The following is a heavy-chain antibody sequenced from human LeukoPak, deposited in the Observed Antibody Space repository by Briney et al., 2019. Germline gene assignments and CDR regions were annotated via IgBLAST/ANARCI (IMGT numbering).Heavy chain of an antibody. Sequence: SETLSLTCTVSGYSISSAYYWGWIRQPPGKGLEWIGEINHSGSTNYNPSLKSRVTISVDTSKNQFSLKLSSVTAADTAVYYCARGVVAATFDYWGQGTLSPSPQ. CDR2: INHSGST. J-gene: IGHJ4*02. CDR1: GYSISSAYY. CDR3: ARGVVAATFDY. V-gene: IGHV4-38-2*02. D-gene: IGHD2-15*01.